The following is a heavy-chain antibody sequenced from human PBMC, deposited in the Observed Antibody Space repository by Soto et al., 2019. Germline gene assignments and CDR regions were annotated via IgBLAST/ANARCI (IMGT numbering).Heavy chain of an antibody. D-gene: IGHD1-1*01. CDR1: VYTFTSYD. V-gene: IGHV1-8*01. Sequence: ASVKVSCMPSVYTFTSYDINWVRQATVQELEWMGWMNPNSGNTVYAQKFQGRVTMTRNTSISTAYMELSSLRSEDTAVYYCAREKVVGATGNWGQGTLVTVSS. J-gene: IGHJ4*02. CDR3: AREKVVGATGN. CDR2: MNPNSGNT.